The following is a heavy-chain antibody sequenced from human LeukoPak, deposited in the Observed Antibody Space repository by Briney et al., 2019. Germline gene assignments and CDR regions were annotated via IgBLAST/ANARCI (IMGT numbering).Heavy chain of an antibody. CDR1: GDSISNHY. J-gene: IGHJ4*02. Sequence: SETLSLTCTVSGDSISNHYWSWIRQPPGKGLVWIGYIFYSGNTHYNPSLKSRVTMSVDTSKNQFSLRLSSVTPADTAVYYCARDRGEGIVGTFDYWGQGTLVIVSS. CDR3: ARDRGEGIVGTFDY. V-gene: IGHV4-59*11. D-gene: IGHD1-26*01. CDR2: IFYSGNT.